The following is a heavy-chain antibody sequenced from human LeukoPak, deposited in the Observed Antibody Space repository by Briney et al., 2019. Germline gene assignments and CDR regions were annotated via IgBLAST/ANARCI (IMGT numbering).Heavy chain of an antibody. Sequence: GASVKVSCKTSGYTFTDFGITWVRQAPGQGLEWVGWINTKTGQINLARKLQGRVTMTTDTSTRTAYMELRSLRSDDTAVYFCARDAYYYDSSGYYYDYWGQGTLVTVSS. J-gene: IGHJ4*02. CDR1: GYTFTDFG. CDR2: INTKTGQI. D-gene: IGHD3-22*01. V-gene: IGHV1-18*01. CDR3: ARDAYYYDSSGYYYDY.